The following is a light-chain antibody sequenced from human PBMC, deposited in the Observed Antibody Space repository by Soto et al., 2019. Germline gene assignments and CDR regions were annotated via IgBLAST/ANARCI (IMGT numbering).Light chain of an antibody. CDR1: QSVSSY. Sequence: EIVLTQSPATLCMSPGERATLSCRASQSVSSYLTWYQQKPGQAPRLRIYDASNRATVIPARFSGSGSVTDFTLTIRSLAPEDFAIYYCQQRSTWPYTFGQGTKLEIK. J-gene: IGKJ2*01. V-gene: IGKV3-11*01. CDR3: QQRSTWPYT. CDR2: DAS.